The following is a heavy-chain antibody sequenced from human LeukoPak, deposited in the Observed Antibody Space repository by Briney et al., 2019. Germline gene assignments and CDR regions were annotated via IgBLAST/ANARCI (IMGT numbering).Heavy chain of an antibody. CDR1: GFILSSYD. CDR3: WSGYYSTYCFDY. V-gene: IGHV3-23*01. D-gene: IGHD3-3*01. CDR2: IIGSGGST. Sequence: GGSLTLLCAASGFILSSYDVRWVRQARGGALECVSAIIGSGGSTYYGDCVKGRFTISRDNSKNTLYLQMDRLYYCAKDREFFWSGYYSTYCFDYWGQGTLVTVCS. J-gene: IGHJ4*02.